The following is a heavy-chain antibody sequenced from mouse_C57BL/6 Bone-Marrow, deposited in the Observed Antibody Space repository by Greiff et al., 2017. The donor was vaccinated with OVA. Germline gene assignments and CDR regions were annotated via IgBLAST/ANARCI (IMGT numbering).Heavy chain of an antibody. J-gene: IGHJ2*01. V-gene: IGHV1-64*01. CDR2: IHPNSGST. CDR1: GYTFTSYW. D-gene: IGHD2-1*01. Sequence: QVQLQQSGPELVKPGASVKLSCKASGYTFTSYWMHWVKQRPGQGLEWIGMIHPNSGSTNYNEKFKSKATLTVDKSSSTAYMQLISLTSEDSAVYYCARSGDGNCDYWGQGTTLTVSS. CDR3: ARSGDGNCDY.